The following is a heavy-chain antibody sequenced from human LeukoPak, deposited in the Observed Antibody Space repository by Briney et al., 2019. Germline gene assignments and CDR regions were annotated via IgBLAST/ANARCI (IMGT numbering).Heavy chain of an antibody. V-gene: IGHV4-30-4*01. CDR2: IYYSGST. Sequence: SETLSLTCTVSGGSISSGDYYWSWIRQPPGKGLEWIGYIYYSGSTYYNPSLKSRVTISVDTSKNQFSLKLSSVTAADTAVYYCARGQQLASYYYYGMDVWGQGTTVTVSS. J-gene: IGHJ6*02. CDR3: ARGQQLASYYYYGMDV. CDR1: GGSISSGDYY. D-gene: IGHD6-13*01.